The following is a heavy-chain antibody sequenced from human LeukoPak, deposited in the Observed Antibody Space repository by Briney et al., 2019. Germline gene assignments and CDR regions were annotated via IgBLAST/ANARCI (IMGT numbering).Heavy chain of an antibody. CDR1: GYTFTSYG. Sequence: ASVKVSCKASGYTFTSYGISWVRQAPGQGLEWMGWINPNSGGTNYAQKFQGRVTMTRDTSISTAYMELSRLRSDDTAVYYCARVPGLRNNWFDPWGQGTLVTVSS. V-gene: IGHV1-2*02. J-gene: IGHJ5*02. CDR2: INPNSGGT. CDR3: ARVPGLRNNWFDP. D-gene: IGHD5-12*01.